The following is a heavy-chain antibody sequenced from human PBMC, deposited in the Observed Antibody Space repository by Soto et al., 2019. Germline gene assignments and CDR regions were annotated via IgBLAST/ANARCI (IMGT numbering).Heavy chain of an antibody. D-gene: IGHD3-22*01. V-gene: IGHV3-9*01. CDR1: GFTVDDYA. CDR2: ISWNSENI. Sequence: EVQLVESGGGLVQPGRSLRLSCAASGFTVDDYAMHWVRQAPGKGLECVSGISWNSENIDYAASVKGRFTSSRDNAKISLLLQMNSLRPDDTALYYCAKDMKRGGITTIHYFDSWGQGTLVTVSS. J-gene: IGHJ4*02. CDR3: AKDMKRGGITTIHYFDS.